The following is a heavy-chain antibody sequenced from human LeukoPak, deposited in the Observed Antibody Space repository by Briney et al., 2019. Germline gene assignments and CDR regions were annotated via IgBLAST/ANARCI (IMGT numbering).Heavy chain of an antibody. CDR2: ISSSSSTI. CDR1: GFTFSSYS. V-gene: IGHV3-48*04. J-gene: IGHJ5*02. Sequence: PGGSLSLSCAASGFTFSSYSMNWVRQAPGKGLEWVSYISSSSSTIYYADSVKGRFTISRDNAKNSLYLQMNSLRAEDTAVYYCAGSSIIAFGWFDPWGQGTLVTVSS. CDR3: AGSSIIAFGWFDP. D-gene: IGHD6-13*01.